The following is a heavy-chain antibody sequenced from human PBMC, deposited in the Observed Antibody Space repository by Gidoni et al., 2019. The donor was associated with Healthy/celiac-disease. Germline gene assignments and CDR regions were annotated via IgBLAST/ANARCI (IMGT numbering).Heavy chain of an antibody. CDR1: GGSFSGYY. Sequence: QVQLQQWGAGLLKPSENLCLTCAVYGGSFSGYYWSWIRQPPGKGLEWIGEINHRGSTYYNPSLKSRVTISVDPSKIQFSLKLSSVTAADSSVYYCARAMVRGAYYFDYWGQGTLVTVSS. D-gene: IGHD3-10*01. V-gene: IGHV4-34*01. CDR2: INHRGST. CDR3: ARAMVRGAYYFDY. J-gene: IGHJ4*02.